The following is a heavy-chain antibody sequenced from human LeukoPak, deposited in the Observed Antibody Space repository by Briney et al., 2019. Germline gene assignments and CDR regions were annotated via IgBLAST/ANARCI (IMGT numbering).Heavy chain of an antibody. J-gene: IGHJ4*02. V-gene: IGHV1-2*02. Sequence: ASVKVSFKSSGYTFRDYFLHWVRQAPGQGPEWMGWINPNSGGTKYAQRFQGRVTMTRDTSINTAYMELSSLRSDDTAVYYCAAPILHHTYFFDYWGQGTQVTVSS. CDR2: INPNSGGT. D-gene: IGHD3-3*01. CDR1: GYTFRDYF. CDR3: AAPILHHTYFFDY.